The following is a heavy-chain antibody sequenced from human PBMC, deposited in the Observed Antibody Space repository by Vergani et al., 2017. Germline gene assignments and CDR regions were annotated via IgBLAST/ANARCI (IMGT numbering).Heavy chain of an antibody. J-gene: IGHJ4*02. D-gene: IGHD3-3*01. CDR3: AKDYDFWSGYYNY. V-gene: IGHV3-9*01. CDR2: ISWNSGAA. CDR1: GITFWKFG. Sequence: EVDLVESGGGLAQPGGSLRLSCEASGITFWKFGMHWVRQGPGKGLEWVSGISWNSGAADYADSVKGRFTISRDNSKNTLYLQMNSLSAEDTAVYYCAKDYDFWSGYYNYWGQGTLVTVSS.